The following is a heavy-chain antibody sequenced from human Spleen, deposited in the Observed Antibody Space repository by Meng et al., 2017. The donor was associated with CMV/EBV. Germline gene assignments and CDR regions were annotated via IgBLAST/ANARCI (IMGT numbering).Heavy chain of an antibody. CDR2: IYYSGST. Sequence: GSISSGGYYWSWIRQHPGKGLEWIGYIYYSGSTYYNPSLKSRVTISADTSKNQFSLKLSSVTVADTAVYYCARVVVVVPAVIRLDYWGQGTLVTVSS. D-gene: IGHD2-2*01. CDR1: GSISSGGYY. V-gene: IGHV4-31*02. J-gene: IGHJ4*02. CDR3: ARVVVVVPAVIRLDY.